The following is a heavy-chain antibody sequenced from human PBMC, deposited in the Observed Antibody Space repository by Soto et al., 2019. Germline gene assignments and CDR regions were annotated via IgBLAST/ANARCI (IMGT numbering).Heavy chain of an antibody. CDR3: ARQPVAGTAFFDY. V-gene: IGHV1-18*01. CDR1: GYTFTSYG. Sequence: QVQLVQSGAEVKKPGASVKVSCKASGYTFTSYGISWVRQAPGQGLEWMGWISAYNGNTNYAQKVQGRVTMTTDTSTIPDYMELRSLRSDDTDVYYCARQPVAGTAFFDYWGQGTLVTVSS. J-gene: IGHJ4*02. D-gene: IGHD6-19*01. CDR2: ISAYNGNT.